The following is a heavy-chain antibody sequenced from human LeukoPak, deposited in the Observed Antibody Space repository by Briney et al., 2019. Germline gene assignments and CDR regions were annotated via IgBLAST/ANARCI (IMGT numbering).Heavy chain of an antibody. D-gene: IGHD2-8*02. CDR3: AIHTDDLVYFQH. CDR2: IYYSGRT. Sequence: NSSETLSLTCTVSGGSISSYYWSWIRQPPGKGLEWIGYIYYSGRTKYNPSLKSRVTISVDTSKNQFSLKLSSVTAADRAVYYCAIHTDDLVYFQHWGQGTLVTVSS. V-gene: IGHV4-59*08. CDR1: GGSISSYY. J-gene: IGHJ1*01.